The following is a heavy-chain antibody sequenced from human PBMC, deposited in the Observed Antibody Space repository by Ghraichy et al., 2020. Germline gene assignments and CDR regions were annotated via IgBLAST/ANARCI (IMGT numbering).Heavy chain of an antibody. Sequence: GGSLRLSCAASGFTFGSYAMSWVRQAPGKGLEWVSAISGGGGNTNYTDSVKGRFTISRDNAKNTVYLQMNSLRAEDTAVYYCAKRSSSGWPVYFDYGGQGTLVTVSS. J-gene: IGHJ4*02. D-gene: IGHD6-19*01. CDR1: GFTFGSYA. CDR3: AKRSSSGWPVYFDY. V-gene: IGHV3-23*01. CDR2: ISGGGGNT.